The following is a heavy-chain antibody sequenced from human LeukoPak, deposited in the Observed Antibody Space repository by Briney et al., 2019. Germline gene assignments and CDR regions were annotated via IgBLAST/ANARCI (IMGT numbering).Heavy chain of an antibody. CDR3: AREGPILGYCSSTSYYSFDP. J-gene: IGHJ5*02. V-gene: IGHV1-69*13. CDR2: IIPIFGVA. CDR1: GGTFSSYA. D-gene: IGHD2-2*02. Sequence: SVIVLCMASGGTFSSYAISWVRQAPGQGLEWMGGIIPIFGVANYAQKFQGRVTITADGSTSKAYMELSSLRSEDTAVYYCAREGPILGYCSSTSYYSFDPWGLGT.